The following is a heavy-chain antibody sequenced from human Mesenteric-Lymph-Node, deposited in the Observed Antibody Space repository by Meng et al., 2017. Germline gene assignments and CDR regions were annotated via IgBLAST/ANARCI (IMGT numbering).Heavy chain of an antibody. V-gene: IGHV1-2*02. Sequence: ASVKVSCKASGYTFTGYYMHWVRQAPGQGLEWMGWINPNSGGTNYAQKFQGRVTMTRDTSISTAYMELSRLRSDDTAVYYCARDYYDSSGYFDYWGQGTLVTSPQ. J-gene: IGHJ4*02. CDR1: GYTFTGYY. D-gene: IGHD3-22*01. CDR3: ARDYYDSSGYFDY. CDR2: INPNSGGT.